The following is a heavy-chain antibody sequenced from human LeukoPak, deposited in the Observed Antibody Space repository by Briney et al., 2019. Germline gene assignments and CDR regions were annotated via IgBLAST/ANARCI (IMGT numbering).Heavy chain of an antibody. Sequence: GESLKISCKGSGYSFTSHWIGWVRQMPGKGLEWMGIVNPDDSDTIYSPSFQGQVTISADESITTAYLQWSSLKASDTAMYYCARLARIAVAGTLIWGAFHIWGRGTMVTVSS. CDR3: ARLARIAVAGTLIWGAFHI. CDR2: VNPDDSDT. D-gene: IGHD6-19*01. V-gene: IGHV5-51*01. CDR1: GYSFTSHW. J-gene: IGHJ3*02.